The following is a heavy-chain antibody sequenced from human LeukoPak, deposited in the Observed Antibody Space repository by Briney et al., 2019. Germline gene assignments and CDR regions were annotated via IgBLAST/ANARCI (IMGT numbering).Heavy chain of an antibody. CDR2: IYTSGST. Sequence: SETPSLTCTVSGGSISSYYWSWIRQPAGKGLEWIGRIYTSGSTNYNPSLKSRVTMSVDTSKNQFSLKLSSVTAADTAVYYCASIMRELSTDNAFDIWGQGTMVTVSS. CDR1: GGSISSYY. J-gene: IGHJ3*02. D-gene: IGHD3-16*02. CDR3: ASIMRELSTDNAFDI. V-gene: IGHV4-4*07.